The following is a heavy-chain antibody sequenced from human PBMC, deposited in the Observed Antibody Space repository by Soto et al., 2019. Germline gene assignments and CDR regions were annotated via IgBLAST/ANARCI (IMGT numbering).Heavy chain of an antibody. Sequence: QVQLVESGGGVVQPGRSLRLSCAASGFTFSSYGMHWVRQAPGKGLEWVAVISYDGSNKYYADSVKGRFTISRDNSKNTLYLKRNSWRVEERVVFYGAKDARGFGRFRRIFAYWGKGPWSPSPQ. CDR1: GFTFSSYG. CDR2: ISYDGSNK. CDR3: AKDARGFGRFRRIFAY. V-gene: IGHV3-30*18. D-gene: IGHD3-10*01. J-gene: IGHJ4*03.